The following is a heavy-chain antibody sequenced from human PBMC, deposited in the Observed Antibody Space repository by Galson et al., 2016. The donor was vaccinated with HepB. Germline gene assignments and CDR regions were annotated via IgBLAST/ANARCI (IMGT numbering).Heavy chain of an antibody. CDR3: VRGPNGFAAAGLGHH. CDR2: INPSGGST. V-gene: IGHV1-46*01. Sequence: SVKVSCKASGYTFISYYMHWVRQAPGQGLEWMGIINPSGGSTTYAQKFQGRINLTRDTSTSTVYMELSSLRSEDTAVYYCVRGPNGFAAAGLGHHWGQGTLVTVSS. J-gene: IGHJ5*02. D-gene: IGHD6-13*01. CDR1: GYTFISYY.